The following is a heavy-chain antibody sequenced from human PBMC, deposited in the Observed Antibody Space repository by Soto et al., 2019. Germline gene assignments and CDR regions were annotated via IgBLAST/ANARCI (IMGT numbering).Heavy chain of an antibody. V-gene: IGHV4-34*01. CDR3: ARGTWGYCSSTSCYAGYWFDP. Sequence: SETLSLTCAVYGGSFSGYYWSWIRQPPGKGLEWIGEINHSGSTNYNPSLKSRVTISVDTSKNQFSLKLSSVTAADTAVYYCARGTWGYCSSTSCYAGYWFDPWGQGTLVTLSS. CDR2: INHSGST. CDR1: GGSFSGYY. D-gene: IGHD2-2*01. J-gene: IGHJ5*02.